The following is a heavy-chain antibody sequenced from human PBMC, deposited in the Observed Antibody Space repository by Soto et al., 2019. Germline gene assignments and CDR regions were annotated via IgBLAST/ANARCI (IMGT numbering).Heavy chain of an antibody. V-gene: IGHV4-59*01. J-gene: IGHJ4*02. CDR1: GGSISSYY. D-gene: IGHD5-12*01. CDR3: ARDSSSGYSGYFDY. CDR2: IYYSGST. Sequence: SETLSLTCTVSGGSISSYYWSWIRQPPGKGLEWIGYIYYSGSTNYNPSLKSRVTISVDTSKNQFSLKLSSVTAADTAVYYCARDSSSGYSGYFDYWGQGTLVTVSS.